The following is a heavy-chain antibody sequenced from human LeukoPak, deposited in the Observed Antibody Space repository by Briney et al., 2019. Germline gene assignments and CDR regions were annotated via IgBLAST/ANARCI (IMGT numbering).Heavy chain of an antibody. CDR3: ARDADWGYDAYDL. Sequence: SQTLSLTCAISGNSVSVNSDVWNWIRQSPSRGLEWLGRTYYKSKWYNDYAVSVKSRITISPATSKNQFSLQLNSVTAEDTAVYYCARDADWGYDAYDLWGQGTMVTVSS. CDR2: TYYKSKWYN. V-gene: IGHV6-1*01. D-gene: IGHD7-27*01. CDR1: GNSVSVNSDV. J-gene: IGHJ3*01.